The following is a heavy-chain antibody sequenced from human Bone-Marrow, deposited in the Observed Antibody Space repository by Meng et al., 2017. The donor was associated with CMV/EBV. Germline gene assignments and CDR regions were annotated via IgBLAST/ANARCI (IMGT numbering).Heavy chain of an antibody. CDR2: IYYSGST. J-gene: IGHJ3*02. CDR3: ARGIITIFGVVHDAFDI. Sequence: GSLRLSCTVSGGSISSSSYYWGWIRQPPGKGLEWIGSIYYSGSTYYNPSLKSRVTISVDTSKNQFSLKLSSVTAADTAMYYCARGIITIFGVVHDAFDIWGQGTMVTVSS. V-gene: IGHV4-39*07. CDR1: GGSISSSSYY. D-gene: IGHD3-3*01.